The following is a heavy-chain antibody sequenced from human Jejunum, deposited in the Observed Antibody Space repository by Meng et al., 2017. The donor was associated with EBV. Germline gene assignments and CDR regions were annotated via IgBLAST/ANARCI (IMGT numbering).Heavy chain of an antibody. CDR2: INHSGST. Sequence: QVQLQQWGAGLLKPSETLSLTCAVYRVSFSGYYWSWIRQHPGKGLEWIGEINHSGSTNYNPSLRSRVTISVETSKNQFSLRLNSVTAADTAVYYCARVAFSYTTRSLDSWGQGTLVTVSS. CDR1: RVSFSGYY. V-gene: IGHV4-34*02. CDR3: ARVAFSYTTRSLDS. D-gene: IGHD3-16*02. J-gene: IGHJ4*02.